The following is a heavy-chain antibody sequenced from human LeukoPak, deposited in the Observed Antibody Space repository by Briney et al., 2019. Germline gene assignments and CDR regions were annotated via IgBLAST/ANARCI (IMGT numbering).Heavy chain of an antibody. CDR2: ISGAGGRT. D-gene: IGHD4-17*01. Sequence: GGSLRLSCAASGFSLSTYAMSWVRQAPGKGPEWVSAISGAGGRTYYADSVKGRFTISRDNSKNTLYLQMDSLRAEDTAVYYCAKDRADNGDRLRFDPWGQGTLVTVSS. CDR3: AKDRADNGDRLRFDP. V-gene: IGHV3-23*01. CDR1: GFSLSTYA. J-gene: IGHJ5*02.